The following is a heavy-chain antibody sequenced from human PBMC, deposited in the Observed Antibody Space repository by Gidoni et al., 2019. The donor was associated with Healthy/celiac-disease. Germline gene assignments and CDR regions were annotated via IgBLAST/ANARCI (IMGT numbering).Heavy chain of an antibody. CDR2: ISGSGGST. Sequence: EVQLLESGGGLVQPGGSLRLSCAAPGFPFSSYAMSWVRQAPGKGLEWVSAISGSGGSTYYADSVKGRFTISRDNSKNTLYLQMNSLRAEDTAVYYCAKDRAGAGFFDYWGQGTLVTVSS. CDR3: AKDRAGAGFFDY. D-gene: IGHD6-13*01. J-gene: IGHJ4*02. CDR1: GFPFSSYA. V-gene: IGHV3-23*01.